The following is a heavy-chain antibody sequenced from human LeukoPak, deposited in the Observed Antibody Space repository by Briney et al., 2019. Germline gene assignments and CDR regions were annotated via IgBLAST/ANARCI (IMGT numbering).Heavy chain of an antibody. Sequence: SVKVSCKASRGTLRSYAISWVRQAPGQGVEWMGGTIPIFGTANYAQKFQGRVTITADESTSTAYMELSSLRSEDTAVYYCARTTDSGYLRYYFDYWGQGTLVTVSS. CDR1: RGTLRSYA. CDR2: TIPIFGTA. J-gene: IGHJ4*02. D-gene: IGHD5-12*01. V-gene: IGHV1-69*13. CDR3: ARTTDSGYLRYYFDY.